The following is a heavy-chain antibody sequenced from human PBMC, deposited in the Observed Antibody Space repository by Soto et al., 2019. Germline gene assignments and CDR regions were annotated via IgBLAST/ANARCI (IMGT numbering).Heavy chain of an antibody. J-gene: IGHJ6*02. CDR3: ARDLYDSSGYYYYGMDV. D-gene: IGHD3-22*01. Sequence: QSQTLSLTCAISGDSVSSNSAAWNWIRQSPSRGLEWLGRTYYRSKWYNDYAVSVKSRITINPDTSKNQFSLQLNSVTPEDTAVYYCARDLYDSSGYYYYGMDVWGQGTTVTVSS. CDR2: TYYRSKWYN. V-gene: IGHV6-1*01. CDR1: GDSVSSNSAA.